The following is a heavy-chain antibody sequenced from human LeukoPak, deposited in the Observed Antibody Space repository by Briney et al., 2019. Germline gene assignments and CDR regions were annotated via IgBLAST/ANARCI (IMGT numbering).Heavy chain of an antibody. J-gene: IGHJ6*02. Sequence: GGSLRLSCAASGFTFSSYSMNWVRQAPGKGLEWVSSISSSSSYIYYADSVKGRFTISRDNAKNSLYLQMNSLRAEDTAVYYCARDRGQLPRGYYYYYGMDVWGQGTTVTVSS. CDR3: ARDRGQLPRGYYYYYGMDV. D-gene: IGHD3-10*01. V-gene: IGHV3-21*01. CDR2: ISSSSSYI. CDR1: GFTFSSYS.